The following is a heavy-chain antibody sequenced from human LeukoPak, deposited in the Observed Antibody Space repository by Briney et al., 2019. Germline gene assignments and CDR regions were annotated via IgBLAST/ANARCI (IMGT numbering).Heavy chain of an antibody. CDR3: ARRTYCGGDCYTLDY. J-gene: IGHJ4*02. CDR1: GGSFSGYY. Sequence: SETLSLTCAVYGGSFSGYYWSWIRQPPGKGLEWIGYIHYSGSTNYNPSLKSRVTISVDTSKNQFSLELSSVTAADTAVYYCARRTYCGGDCYTLDYWGQGTLVTVSS. D-gene: IGHD2-21*02. CDR2: IHYSGST. V-gene: IGHV4-59*08.